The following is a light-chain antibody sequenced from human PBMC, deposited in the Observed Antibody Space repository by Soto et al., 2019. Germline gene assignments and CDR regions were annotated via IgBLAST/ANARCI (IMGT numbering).Light chain of an antibody. V-gene: IGKV3-11*01. CDR1: QSVSSY. J-gene: IGKJ1*01. Sequence: EIVLTQSPATLSLSPGERATLSCRASQSVSSYLAWYQQKPGQAPRLLIYDASNRATGIPARFSGSGSGTDFTLTISSLEPEDSATYYCQQTLSVPRTFGLGTKVEIK. CDR2: DAS. CDR3: QQTLSVPRT.